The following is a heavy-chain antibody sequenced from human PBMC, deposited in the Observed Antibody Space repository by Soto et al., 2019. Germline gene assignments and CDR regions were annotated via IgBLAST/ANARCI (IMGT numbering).Heavy chain of an antibody. Sequence: PSETLSLTCSVSGYSISSGYYWGWIRQPPGKGLEWIGSVPHRGSHYYNPSLKSRVTISTETSKNQFSLSVKSVTAADTATYYCAGLTYYYDSRGPLAEGTFGMDVWGQGTSVTVSS. J-gene: IGHJ6*02. CDR1: GYSISSGYY. D-gene: IGHD3-16*01. V-gene: IGHV4-38-2*01. CDR3: AGLTYYYDSRGPLAEGTFGMDV. CDR2: VPHRGSH.